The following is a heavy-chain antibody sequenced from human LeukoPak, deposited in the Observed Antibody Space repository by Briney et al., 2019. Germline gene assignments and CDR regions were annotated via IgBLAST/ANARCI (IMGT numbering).Heavy chain of an antibody. CDR2: ISAYNGNT. CDR1: GYTFTSYG. D-gene: IGHD6-13*01. Sequence: ASVTVSCKASGYTFTSYGISWVRQAPGQGLEWMGWISAYNGNTNYAQKLQGRVTMTTDTSTSTAYMELRSLRSDDTAVYYWARDWLGSSWYDAFDIWGQGTMVTVSS. CDR3: ARDWLGSSWYDAFDI. V-gene: IGHV1-18*01. J-gene: IGHJ3*02.